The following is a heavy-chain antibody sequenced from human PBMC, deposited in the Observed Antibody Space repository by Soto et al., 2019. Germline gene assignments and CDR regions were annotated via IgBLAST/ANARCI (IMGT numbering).Heavy chain of an antibody. V-gene: IGHV3-23*01. CDR2: ISGSDGGI. J-gene: IGHJ4*02. D-gene: IGHD3-10*01. CDR1: ELSSSNHA. CDR3: AKDRDYPRDYFHY. Sequence: LRLSCAASELSSSNHAMTWVRQAPGKGLEWVSGISGSDGGIYYADSVRGRFTISRDFSKNTVFLHMDSLRAEDTAVYYCAKDRDYPRDYFHYWGQGTLVTVSS.